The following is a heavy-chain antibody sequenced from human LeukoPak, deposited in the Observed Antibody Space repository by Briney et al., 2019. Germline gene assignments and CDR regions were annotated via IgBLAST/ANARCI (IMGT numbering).Heavy chain of an antibody. CDR1: GGSLSGYY. D-gene: IGHD2-2*01. CDR2: INHSGST. CDR3: ARDRYCSSTSCLPFDY. Sequence: SETLSLTSAVYGGSLSGYYWSWIRQPPGKGLEWIGEINHSGSTNYNPSLKSRVTISVDTSKNQFSLKLSSVTAADTAVYYCARDRYCSSTSCLPFDYWGQGTLVTVSS. J-gene: IGHJ4*02. V-gene: IGHV4-34*01.